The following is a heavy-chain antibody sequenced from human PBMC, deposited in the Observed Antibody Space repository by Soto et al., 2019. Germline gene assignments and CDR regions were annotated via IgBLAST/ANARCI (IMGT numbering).Heavy chain of an antibody. V-gene: IGHV1-24*01. CDR3: ATAQVVDTAMVFGPASYYFDY. J-gene: IGHJ4*02. CDR1: GYTLTELS. Sequence: GASVKVSCKVSGYTLTELSMHWVRQAPGKGLEWMGGFDPEDGETIYAQKFQGRVTMTEDTSTDTAYMELSSLRSEDTAVYYCATAQVVDTAMVFGPASYYFDYWGQGTLVTVSS. CDR2: FDPEDGET. D-gene: IGHD5-18*01.